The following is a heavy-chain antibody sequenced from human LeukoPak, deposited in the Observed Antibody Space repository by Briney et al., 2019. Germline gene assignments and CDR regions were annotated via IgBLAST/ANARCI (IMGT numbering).Heavy chain of an antibody. J-gene: IGHJ4*02. CDR2: ISGSGGST. CDR3: AKQFGGY. D-gene: IGHD3-10*01. V-gene: IGHV3-23*01. Sequence: PGGALRHSCASSRVTFSRYIMCWVREAPGKGMEWVSAISGSGGSTYYADSVKGRFTISRDNSKNTLYLQMNSLRAEDTAVYYCAKQFGGYWGQGTLVTVSS. CDR1: RVTFSRYI.